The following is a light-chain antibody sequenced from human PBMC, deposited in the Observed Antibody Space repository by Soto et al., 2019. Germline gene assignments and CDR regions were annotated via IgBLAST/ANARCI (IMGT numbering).Light chain of an antibody. J-gene: IGKJ2*01. CDR1: QSISSW. V-gene: IGKV1-5*01. CDR2: DAS. Sequence: DIQMTQSPSTLSASVGDIVTITCRASQSISSWLAWYQQKPGKAPKLLIYDASSLESGVPSRFSGSGSGTEFTLSISSLQPDDFATYYYQQYNSYYTFGQGTKLEIK. CDR3: QQYNSYYT.